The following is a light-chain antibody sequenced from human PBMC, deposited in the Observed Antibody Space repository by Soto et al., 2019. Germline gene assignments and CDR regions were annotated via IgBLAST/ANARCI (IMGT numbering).Light chain of an antibody. CDR1: QGIRSY. CDR2: GAS. CDR3: QQLNPFPPLFT. V-gene: IGKV1-9*01. Sequence: DISLTQSPSFLSESPGDRATITCRASQGIRSYFAWYQQRPGKAPELLIYGASTLRPGGASRFSGSGSGTEFTLTISSLQPEDFATYFCQQLNPFPPLFTFGPGTKVDIK. J-gene: IGKJ3*01.